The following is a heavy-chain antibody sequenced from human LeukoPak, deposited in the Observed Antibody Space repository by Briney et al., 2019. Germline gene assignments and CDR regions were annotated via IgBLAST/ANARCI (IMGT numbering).Heavy chain of an antibody. D-gene: IGHD3-10*01. CDR1: GFSFSSYS. CDR3: AVNGFGHPNY. J-gene: IGHJ4*01. Sequence: AGGSLRLSCAASGFSFSSYSMHWVRQAPGKGLVWVSRIKSDGSSTTYADSVKGRFTISRDNSNNTMYLQMNSLRGEDTAVYYCAVNGFGHPNYWGQGILVTVSS. CDR2: IKSDGSST. V-gene: IGHV3-74*01.